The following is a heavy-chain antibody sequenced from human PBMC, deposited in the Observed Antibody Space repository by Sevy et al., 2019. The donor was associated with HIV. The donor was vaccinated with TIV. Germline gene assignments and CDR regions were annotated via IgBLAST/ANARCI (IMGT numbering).Heavy chain of an antibody. CDR1: GLTFSNDN. CDR2: ISSESGYI. CDR3: ARDGKVPVPGLYYFDY. J-gene: IGHJ4*01. Sequence: GGSLRLSCAASGLTFSNDNMNWVRQAPGKGLEWVSFISSESGYIYYADSVKGRFSISRDNAKNSLYLQMNSLRAEDRAVYYCARDGKVPVPGLYYFDYWGHGTLVTVSS. D-gene: IGHD6-19*01. V-gene: IGHV3-21*01.